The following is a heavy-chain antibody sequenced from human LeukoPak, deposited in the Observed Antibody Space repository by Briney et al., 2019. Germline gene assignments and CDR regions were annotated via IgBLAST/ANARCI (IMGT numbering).Heavy chain of an antibody. V-gene: IGHV3-9*01. CDR2: ISWSSASI. Sequence: GGSLRLSCTASGLTFYDYAMYWVRQAPGKGLEWGSGISWSSASIEYADSVKGRFTISRDNAKNSLYLQMNSLRAEDTALYYCAKDYDYVCGSYRSSFDFWGQGTLVTVSS. D-gene: IGHD3-16*02. J-gene: IGHJ4*02. CDR3: AKDYDYVCGSYRSSFDF. CDR1: GLTFYDYA.